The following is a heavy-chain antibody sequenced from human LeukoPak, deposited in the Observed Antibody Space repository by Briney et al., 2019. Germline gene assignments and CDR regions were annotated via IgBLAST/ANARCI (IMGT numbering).Heavy chain of an antibody. CDR2: IFTSGGT. Sequence: PSETLSLTCTVSGGSISSYYWTWIRQPAGEGLEWIGRIFTSGGTNYNPSLKSRATMSVDTSKNEFSLRLTSVTAADTAVYYCARESGVNAGSYGYWGQGTLVTVSS. D-gene: IGHD1-26*01. J-gene: IGHJ4*02. CDR3: ARESGVNAGSYGY. CDR1: GGSISSYY. V-gene: IGHV4-4*07.